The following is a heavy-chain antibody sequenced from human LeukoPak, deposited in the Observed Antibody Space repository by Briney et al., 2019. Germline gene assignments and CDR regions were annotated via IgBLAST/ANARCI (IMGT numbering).Heavy chain of an antibody. J-gene: IGHJ4*02. Sequence: GGSLRLSCAASGFTFSIYAMHWVRQAPGKGLEYVSAISSNGGSTYYANSVKGRFTISRDNSKNTLYLQMNSLRAEDTAVYYCAKPPLYYYDSSGVYWGQGTLVTVSS. CDR1: GFTFSIYA. CDR3: AKPPLYYYDSSGVY. CDR2: ISSNGGST. V-gene: IGHV3-64*01. D-gene: IGHD3-22*01.